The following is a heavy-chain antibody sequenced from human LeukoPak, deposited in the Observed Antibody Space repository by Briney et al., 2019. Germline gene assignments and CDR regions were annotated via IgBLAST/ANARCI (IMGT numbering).Heavy chain of an antibody. D-gene: IGHD2-21*01. CDR2: ISSSSIYI. V-gene: IGHV3-21*01. J-gene: IGHJ4*02. CDR1: GFTFSSYN. Sequence: GGSLRPSCTASGFTFSSYNMNWVRQAPGKGREWVSCISSSSIYIYYADSVKGRFTISRVNAKNSLYRQMTSLRAEDTAVYYCARDLWSPVDFWGQGTLVTVSS. CDR3: ARDLWSPVDF.